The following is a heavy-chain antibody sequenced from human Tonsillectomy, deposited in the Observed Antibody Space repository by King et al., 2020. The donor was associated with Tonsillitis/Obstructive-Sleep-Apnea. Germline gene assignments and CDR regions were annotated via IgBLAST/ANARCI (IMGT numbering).Heavy chain of an antibody. CDR1: GYTFTYYG. J-gene: IGHJ6*02. CDR3: ARDHYSSSWSAHGYYYGMDV. V-gene: IGHV1-18*01. D-gene: IGHD6-13*01. Sequence: QLVQSGAEVKKPGASVRVSCKASGYTFTYYGISWVRQAPGQGLEWMGWISAYNGDTNYAQKLQGRVNVTTDTSTGTAHMDLRSLRSDDTAVYYCARDHYSSSWSAHGYYYGMDVWGQGTTITVSS. CDR2: ISAYNGDT.